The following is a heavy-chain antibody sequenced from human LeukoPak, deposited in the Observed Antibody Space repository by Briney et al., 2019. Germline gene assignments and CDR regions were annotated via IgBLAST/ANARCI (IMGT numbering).Heavy chain of an antibody. V-gene: IGHV1-2*02. CDR3: AILLGYCSSTSCTFDI. J-gene: IGHJ3*02. CDR1: GYTFTGYY. Sequence: ASVKVSCKASGYTFTGYYMHWVRQAPGQGLEWMGWINPNSGGTNYAQKFQGRVTMTRDTSISTAYMELSRLRSDDTAVYYCAILLGYCSSTSCTFDIWGQGTMVTVSS. D-gene: IGHD2-2*01. CDR2: INPNSGGT.